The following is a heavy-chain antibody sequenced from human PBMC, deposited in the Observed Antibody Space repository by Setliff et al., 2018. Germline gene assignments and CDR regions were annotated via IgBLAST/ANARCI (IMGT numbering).Heavy chain of an antibody. J-gene: IGHJ4*02. CDR2: ISGSGSSS. CDR1: GFTFSTFA. V-gene: IGHV3-23*01. D-gene: IGHD2-15*01. Sequence: SGGSLRLSCAASGFTFSTFAMSWVRQAPGKGLEWVSHISGSGSSSSYADSVKGRFTISRDNARNTLYLQMNSLRAEDTAVYYCAKDNGKGHLYLLEGYFDYWGQGALVTV. CDR3: AKDNGKGHLYLLEGYFDY.